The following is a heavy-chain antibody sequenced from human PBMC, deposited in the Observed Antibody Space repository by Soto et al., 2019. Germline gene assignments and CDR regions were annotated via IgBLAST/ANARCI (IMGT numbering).Heavy chain of an antibody. J-gene: IGHJ6*02. V-gene: IGHV3-9*01. D-gene: IGHD2-2*01. CDR2: ISWNSGTM. Sequence: VQLVESGGGLVQPGRSLRLSCAASGFTFDGSAMHWVRQVPGKGLEWVSGISWNSGTMAYADSVKDRFTISRDNAKNSLYLQMNSLRTEDTALYYCAKDIGSCVSTSCYLTYGGIDVWGQGTTVTVS. CDR1: GFTFDGSA. CDR3: AKDIGSCVSTSCYLTYGGIDV.